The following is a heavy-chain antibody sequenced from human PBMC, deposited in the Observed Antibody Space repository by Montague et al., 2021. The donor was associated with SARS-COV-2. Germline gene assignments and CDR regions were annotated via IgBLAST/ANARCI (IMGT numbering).Heavy chain of an antibody. Sequence: SETLSLTCAVYGGSFSGYYWSWIRQLPGKGLEWIGEINHSGSTNYNPSLKSRVTISVDTSKNQFSLKLSSVTAADTAVYYCARGMEYGSGIYSHYYYDHWGQGTLVTVSS. D-gene: IGHD3-10*01. CDR2: INHSGST. CDR1: GGSFSGYY. CDR3: ARGMEYGSGIYSHYYYDH. J-gene: IGHJ4*02. V-gene: IGHV4-34*01.